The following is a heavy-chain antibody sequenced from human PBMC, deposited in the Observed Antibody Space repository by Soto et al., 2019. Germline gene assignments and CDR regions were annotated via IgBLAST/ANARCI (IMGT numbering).Heavy chain of an antibody. CDR1: GDSVSSNSAA. V-gene: IGHV6-1*01. CDR2: TYYRSKWYN. CDR3: ARGPWYSSSWYLSDGPNWFDT. J-gene: IGHJ5*02. Sequence: QTLSLTCAISGDSVSSNSAAWNWIRQSLSRGLEWLGRTYYRSKWYNDYAVSVKSRITINPDTSKNQFSLQLNSVTPEDTAVYYCARGPWYSSSWYLSDGPNWFDTWGQGTLVTVSS. D-gene: IGHD6-13*01.